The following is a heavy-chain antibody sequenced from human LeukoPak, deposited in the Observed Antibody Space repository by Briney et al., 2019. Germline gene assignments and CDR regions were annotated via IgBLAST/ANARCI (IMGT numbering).Heavy chain of an antibody. J-gene: IGHJ5*02. D-gene: IGHD2-15*01. Sequence: GGSLRLSCAASGFTFSSYSMNWVRQAPGKGLEWVSSISTSSSYTYYADSVKGRFTFSRDNARNSVYLQMNSLRAEDTAVYYCVRGRERVAATNNWFDPWGQGTLVTVSS. CDR2: ISTSSSYT. V-gene: IGHV3-21*01. CDR3: VRGRERVAATNNWFDP. CDR1: GFTFSSYS.